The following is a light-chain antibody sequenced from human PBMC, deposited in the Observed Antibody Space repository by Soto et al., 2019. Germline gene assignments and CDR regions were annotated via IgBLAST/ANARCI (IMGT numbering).Light chain of an antibody. CDR2: AVT. CDR1: SSEVGGYNY. J-gene: IGLJ2*01. Sequence: QSALTQPPSASGSPGQSVTISCTGTSSEVGGYNYVSWYQQHPGQAPKLMIYAVTKRPSGVPDRFSGSKSGNTASLAVSGLQGADEADYYCSSYAGSNNLFGGGTKLTVL. V-gene: IGLV2-8*01. CDR3: SSYAGSNNL.